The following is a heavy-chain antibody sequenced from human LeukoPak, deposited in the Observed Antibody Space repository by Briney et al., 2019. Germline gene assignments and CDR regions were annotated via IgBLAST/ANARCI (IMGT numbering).Heavy chain of an antibody. D-gene: IGHD6-19*01. CDR1: GFTFSSSV. CDR2: SSGSSGNT. CDR3: AKLRGSDWSHCFYDY. J-gene: IGHJ4*02. V-gene: IGHV3-23*01. Sequence: LTGGSLRLSCVASGFTFSSSVMAWVRQAPDKGLEWVSTSSGSSGNTYYADSVKGRFTISRDNSKNTLYLQMNSLRAEETAIYYCAKLRGSDWSHCFYDYWGQGTLVTVSS.